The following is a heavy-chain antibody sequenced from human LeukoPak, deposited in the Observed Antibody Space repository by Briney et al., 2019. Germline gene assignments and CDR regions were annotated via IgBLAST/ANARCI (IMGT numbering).Heavy chain of an antibody. V-gene: IGHV4-34*01. Sequence: SETLSLTCAVYGGSFSGYYWSWIRQPPGKGLEWIGEINHSGSTNYNPSLKTRVTISVDTSKNQFSLKLSSVTAADTAVYYCARLYSSGSNFHYYYGVDVWGQGTTVTVSS. CDR2: INHSGST. J-gene: IGHJ6*02. CDR3: ARLYSSGSNFHYYYGVDV. CDR1: GGSFSGYY. D-gene: IGHD2-15*01.